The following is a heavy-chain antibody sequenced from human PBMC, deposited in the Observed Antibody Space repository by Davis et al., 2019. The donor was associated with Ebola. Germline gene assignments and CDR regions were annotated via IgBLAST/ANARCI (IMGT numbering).Heavy chain of an antibody. D-gene: IGHD3-3*01. CDR1: GFTFSSYW. Sequence: PGGSLRLSCAASGFTFSSYWMSWVRQAPGTGLEWVANIKQDGSEKYYVDSVKGRFTISRDNAKNSLYLQMNSLRAEDTAVYYCARDGVWDDFWIGFMDVWGQGTTVTVSS. CDR2: IKQDGSEK. CDR3: ARDGVWDDFWIGFMDV. V-gene: IGHV3-7*03. J-gene: IGHJ6*02.